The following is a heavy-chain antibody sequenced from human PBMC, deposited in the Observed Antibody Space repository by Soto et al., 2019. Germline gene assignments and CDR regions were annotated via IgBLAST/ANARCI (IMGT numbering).Heavy chain of an antibody. CDR3: ASYGDNFDY. Sequence: EVQLVESGGGLVKPGGSLRLSCAASGFTFSSYSMNWVRQAPGKGLEWVSSISSSSSYIYYADSVKGRFTISRDNAKNPLYLQMNSLRAEDTAVYYCASYGDNFDYWGQGTLVTVSS. D-gene: IGHD4-17*01. V-gene: IGHV3-21*01. CDR1: GFTFSSYS. CDR2: ISSSSSYI. J-gene: IGHJ4*02.